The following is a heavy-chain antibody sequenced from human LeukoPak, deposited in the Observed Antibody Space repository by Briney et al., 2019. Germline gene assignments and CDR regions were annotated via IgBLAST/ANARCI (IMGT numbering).Heavy chain of an antibody. J-gene: IGHJ6*02. CDR2: IIPIFGTA. CDR3: ARPITMVRGRSGMDV. CDR1: GGTFSSYA. Sequence: GSSVKVSCKASGGTFSSYAISWVRQAPGQGLEWMGGIIPIFGTANYAQKFQGRVTITADESTSTAYMELSSLRSEDTAVYYCARPITMVRGRSGMDVWGQGTTVIVSS. V-gene: IGHV1-69*01. D-gene: IGHD3-10*01.